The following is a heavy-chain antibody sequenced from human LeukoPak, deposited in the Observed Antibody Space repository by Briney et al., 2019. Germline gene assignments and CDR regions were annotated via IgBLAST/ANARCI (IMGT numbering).Heavy chain of an antibody. CDR3: ARQGGSGYFDY. CDR1: GGSISSCY. D-gene: IGHD5-12*01. Sequence: KPSETLSLNCTVSGGSISSCYWSWIRQPPGKGLEWIGYMYYSGSTNYNPSLKSRVTISVDTSKNQFSLKLSSVTAADTAVYYCARQGGSGYFDYWGQGTLVTVSS. CDR2: MYYSGST. J-gene: IGHJ4*02. V-gene: IGHV4-59*08.